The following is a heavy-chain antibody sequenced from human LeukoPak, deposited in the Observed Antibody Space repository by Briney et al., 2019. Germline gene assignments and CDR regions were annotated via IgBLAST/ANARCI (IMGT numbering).Heavy chain of an antibody. J-gene: IGHJ6*02. CDR2: IYDSGST. CDR3: ASGRPGIPYYYGMDV. D-gene: IGHD6-13*01. CDR1: GVSISSYY. V-gene: IGHV4-4*09. Sequence: AETLSLTCTVSGVSISSYYWTWIRQPPGKGLEWIGYIYDSGSTNYNPSLKGRVTIPVDTSKKQFSLKLSSVTAEDSAVYYCASGRPGIPYYYGMDVWGQGTTVTVSS.